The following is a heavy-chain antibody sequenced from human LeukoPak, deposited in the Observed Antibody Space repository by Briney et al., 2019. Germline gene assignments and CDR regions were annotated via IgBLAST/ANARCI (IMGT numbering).Heavy chain of an antibody. CDR3: ATVDTDDAFDI. J-gene: IGHJ3*02. V-gene: IGHV4-59*01. D-gene: IGHD5-18*01. CDR1: GGSIRSYY. CDR2: IYYSGST. Sequence: SETLSLTCTVSGGSIRSYYWSWIRQPPGKGLEWIGYIYYSGSTNYNPSLKSRVTISVDTSKNQFSLKLSSVTAADTAVYYCATVDTDDAFDIWGQGTMVTVSS.